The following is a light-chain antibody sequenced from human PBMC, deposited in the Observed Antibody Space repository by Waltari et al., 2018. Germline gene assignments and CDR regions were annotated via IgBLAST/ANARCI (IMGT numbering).Light chain of an antibody. CDR3: QQFDNVPLT. CDR1: QDIDNN. Sequence: DIQMTQSPYSRSASVGDRVIITCRASQDIDNNLNWYQQKPGKSPKLLIYASSTLETGVPSRFSGSGAGRKFSFTISSLQPEDFATYYCQQFDNVPLTFGGGTKVDIK. V-gene: IGKV1-33*01. J-gene: IGKJ4*01. CDR2: ASS.